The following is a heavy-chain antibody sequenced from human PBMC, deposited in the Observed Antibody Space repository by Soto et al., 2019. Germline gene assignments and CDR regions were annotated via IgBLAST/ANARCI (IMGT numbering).Heavy chain of an antibody. CDR3: ARTLGGDSYGPLDY. J-gene: IGHJ4*02. Sequence: SEILSLTCTVSGASISNNCWNWIRQPPGKELEWIGYISYSGSTNYNPSLKSRVTFSVDTSKNQFSLKLSSVTAADTAVYYCARTLGGDSYGPLDYWGQGTLVTVSS. D-gene: IGHD5-18*01. CDR2: ISYSGST. V-gene: IGHV4-59*08. CDR1: GASISNNC.